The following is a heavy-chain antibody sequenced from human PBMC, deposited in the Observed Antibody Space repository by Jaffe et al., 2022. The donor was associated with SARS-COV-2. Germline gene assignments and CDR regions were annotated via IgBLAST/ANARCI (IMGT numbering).Heavy chain of an antibody. Sequence: QLHLQESGPGLVKPSETLSLTCTVSGDSISSSVYTWGWIRQPPGKGLECIGSVFHSGSTYYNPSLKSRVSISVDTSKNQFSLKLSSVTGADTAVYYCARTRSGSTYYYMDVWGKGITVSVSS. D-gene: IGHD3-3*01. CDR2: VFHSGST. CDR3: ARTRSGSTYYYMDV. V-gene: IGHV4-39*01. J-gene: IGHJ6*03. CDR1: GDSISSSVYT.